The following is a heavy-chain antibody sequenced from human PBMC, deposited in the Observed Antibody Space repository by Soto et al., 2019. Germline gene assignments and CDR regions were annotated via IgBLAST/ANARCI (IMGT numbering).Heavy chain of an antibody. CDR2: ITPFNGDT. Sequence: ASVKGSCKAAGYTFSSNSIHWVRQAPGQGLEWMGWITPFNGDTSYAQKFQGRVTMTTDTSTSTVFMELRSLRFDDTAVYYCARVRVVVGPNIESWGPGNLVIV. J-gene: IGHJ4*02. V-gene: IGHV1-18*04. CDR1: GYTFSSNS. D-gene: IGHD2-15*01. CDR3: ARVRVVVGPNIES.